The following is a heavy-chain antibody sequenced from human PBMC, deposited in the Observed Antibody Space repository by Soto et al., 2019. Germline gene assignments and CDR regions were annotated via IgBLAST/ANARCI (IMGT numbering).Heavy chain of an antibody. CDR3: ARHYSSGSRNWFDP. CDR1: GVSINSSSYF. CDR2: IYYSGST. J-gene: IGHJ5*02. Sequence: QLQLQESGPGLVKPSETLSLTCSVSGVSINSSSYFWGWVRQPPGKGLEWIGSIYYSGSTYYNPSLRGRVTISVDTSKNQFSLKLSSVTAADTAVFYCARHYSSGSRNWFDPWGQGTLVNVSS. D-gene: IGHD6-19*01. V-gene: IGHV4-39*01.